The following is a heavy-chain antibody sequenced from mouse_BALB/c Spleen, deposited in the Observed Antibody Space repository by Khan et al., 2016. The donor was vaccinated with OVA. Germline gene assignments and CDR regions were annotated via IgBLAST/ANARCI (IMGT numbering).Heavy chain of an antibody. D-gene: IGHD3-2*02. Sequence: QVQLKESGPELVKPGASVKMSCKASGYTFTDYLISWVKLRTGQGLEWLGEIYPGSGYTHYNEKFKGKATLTSDKFSNTVYMWLSSLTSEDSAVYFWARAGYGGFAYWGQGTLVTVSA. CDR3: ARAGYGGFAY. V-gene: IGHV1-77*01. CDR2: IYPGSGYT. J-gene: IGHJ3*01. CDR1: GYTFTDYL.